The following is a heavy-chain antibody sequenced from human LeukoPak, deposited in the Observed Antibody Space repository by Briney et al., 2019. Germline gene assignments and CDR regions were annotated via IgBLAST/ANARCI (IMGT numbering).Heavy chain of an antibody. J-gene: IGHJ4*02. V-gene: IGHV1-46*01. CDR3: AGDPDIESDYDKGYFDY. CDR2: INPSGGST. CDR1: GYTFTSYY. D-gene: IGHD5-12*01. Sequence: GASVKVSCKASGYTFTSYYMHWVRQAPGQGLEWMGIINPSGGSTSYAQKFQGRVTMTRDTSTSTVYMELSSLRSEDTAVYYCAGDPDIESDYDKGYFDYWGQGTLVTVSS.